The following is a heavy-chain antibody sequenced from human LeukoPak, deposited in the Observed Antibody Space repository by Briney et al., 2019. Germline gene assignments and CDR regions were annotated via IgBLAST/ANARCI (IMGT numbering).Heavy chain of an antibody. CDR3: YGSPRYYYYMDV. Sequence: PGGSLRLSCAASGFTFSDYHMSWIRQAPGKGLEWVSYISSSGSTIYYADSVKGRFTISRDNAKNSLYLQMNSLRAEDTAVYYCYGSPRYYYYMDVWGKGTTVTVSS. CDR2: ISSSGSTI. J-gene: IGHJ6*03. V-gene: IGHV3-11*01. D-gene: IGHD4-17*01. CDR1: GFTFSDYH.